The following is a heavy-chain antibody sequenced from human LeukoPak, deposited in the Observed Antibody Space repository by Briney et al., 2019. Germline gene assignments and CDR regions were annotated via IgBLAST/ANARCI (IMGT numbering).Heavy chain of an antibody. Sequence: ASVKVSCKASGYTFTGYYMHWVRQAPGQGLEWMGWNSAYNGNTNYAQKLQGRVTMTTDTSTSTAYMELRSLRSDDTAVYYCARDYGYSSGWLWGNDAFDIWGQGTMVTVSS. V-gene: IGHV1-18*04. D-gene: IGHD6-19*01. J-gene: IGHJ3*02. CDR3: ARDYGYSSGWLWGNDAFDI. CDR1: GYTFTGYY. CDR2: NSAYNGNT.